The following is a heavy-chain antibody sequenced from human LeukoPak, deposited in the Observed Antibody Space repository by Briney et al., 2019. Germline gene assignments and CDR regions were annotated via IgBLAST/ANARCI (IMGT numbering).Heavy chain of an antibody. J-gene: IGHJ2*01. CDR1: GFTFSSYS. CDR3: ASDLTYWYFDL. D-gene: IGHD3-9*01. V-gene: IGHV3-21*01. CDR2: ISSSSSYI. Sequence: GGSLRLSCAASGFTFSSYSMNWVRQAPGMGLEWVSSISSSSSYIYYADSVKGRFTISRDNAKNSLYLQMNSLRAEDTAVYYCASDLTYWYFDLWGRGTLVTVSS.